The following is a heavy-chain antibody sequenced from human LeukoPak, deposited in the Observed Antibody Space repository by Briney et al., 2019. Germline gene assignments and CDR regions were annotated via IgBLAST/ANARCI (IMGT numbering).Heavy chain of an antibody. CDR3: ARNGYSSAWYSCFDY. CDR2: IIPIFGTA. J-gene: IGHJ4*02. Sequence: ASVKVSCKASGGTFSSYAISWVRQAPGQGLEWMGRIIPIFGTANYAQKFQGRVTITTDESTSTAYMELSSLRSEDTAVYYCARNGYSSAWYSCFDYWGQGTLVTVSS. CDR1: GGTFSSYA. D-gene: IGHD6-19*01. V-gene: IGHV1-69*05.